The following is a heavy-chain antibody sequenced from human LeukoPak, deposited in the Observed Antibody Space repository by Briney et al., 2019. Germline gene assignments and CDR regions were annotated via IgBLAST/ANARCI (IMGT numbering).Heavy chain of an antibody. CDR1: GYSITSSSW. CDR2: IYHSGTT. V-gene: IGHV4-28*01. Sequence: SDTLSLTCAVSGYSITSSSWWGWIRQPPGKGLEWIGYIYHSGTTYYNPSLQSRVTMSADTSKNQFSLKLSSVTAVDTAVYYCARKENVYYYFDYWGQGTLVTVSS. J-gene: IGHJ4*02. CDR3: ARKENVYYYFDY. D-gene: IGHD3-10*01.